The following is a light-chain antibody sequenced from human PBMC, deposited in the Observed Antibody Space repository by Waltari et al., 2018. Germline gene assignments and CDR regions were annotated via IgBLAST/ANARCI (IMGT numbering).Light chain of an antibody. Sequence: DVVMARSPLPLPVALEQRASISCKSSQSLVFSDGNTHLHWFQQRPGQSPRRLIYKVSNRDSGVPDRFSGSGSGTEFTRKISRVEAEDVGVYYCMQTTPWPPTFGHGTPVEIQ. CDR1: QSLVFSDGNTH. J-gene: IGKJ1*01. CDR2: KVS. V-gene: IGKV2-30*01. CDR3: MQTTPWPPT.